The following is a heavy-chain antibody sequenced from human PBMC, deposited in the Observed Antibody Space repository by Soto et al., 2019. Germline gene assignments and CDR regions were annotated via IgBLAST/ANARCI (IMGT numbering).Heavy chain of an antibody. D-gene: IGHD1-1*01. Sequence: PSETLSLTCTVSGTSISSYYWSWIRQPPGKGLEWIGRIYATGSSDYNPSLKSRITISVDMSKKQFSLTLRSVTAADTAMYYCVRDGTKNLRDWFDPWGQGILVTVSS. J-gene: IGHJ5*02. CDR3: VRDGTKNLRDWFDP. CDR2: IYATGSS. V-gene: IGHV4-4*07. CDR1: GTSISSYY.